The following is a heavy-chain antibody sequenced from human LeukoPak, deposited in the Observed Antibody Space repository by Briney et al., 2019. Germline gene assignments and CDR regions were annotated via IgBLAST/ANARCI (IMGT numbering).Heavy chain of an antibody. V-gene: IGHV4-34*01. D-gene: IGHD3-3*01. J-gene: IGHJ4*02. CDR3: ARAYDFWRYFDY. Sequence: SETLSLTCAVYGGSFSGYYWSWIRQSPGKGLEWIGYIYHSGSTYYNPSLKSRVTISVDRSKNQFSLKLSSVTAADTAVYYCARAYDFWRYFDYWGQGTLVTVSS. CDR1: GGSFSGYY. CDR2: IYHSGST.